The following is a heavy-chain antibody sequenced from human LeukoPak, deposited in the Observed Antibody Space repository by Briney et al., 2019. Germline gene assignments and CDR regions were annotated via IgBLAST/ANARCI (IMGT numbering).Heavy chain of an antibody. CDR3: ARDDDEYGSSRSAFDI. V-gene: IGHV4-61*02. Sequence: SETLSLTCTVSGGSISSGSYYWSWIRQPAGKGLEWIGRFYASGSTNYNPSLKSRVTISVDTSKNQFSLNLSSVTAVDTAVYYCARDDDEYGSSRSAFDIWGQGTMVTVSS. D-gene: IGHD6-6*01. CDR2: FYASGST. J-gene: IGHJ3*02. CDR1: GGSISSGSYY.